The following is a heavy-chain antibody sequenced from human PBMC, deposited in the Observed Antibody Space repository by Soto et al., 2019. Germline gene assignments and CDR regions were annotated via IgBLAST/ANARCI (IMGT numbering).Heavy chain of an antibody. J-gene: IGHJ3*02. Sequence: EVQLVGSGGGLVQPGGSLRLSCAASGFTFSTYWMSWVRQGPGKGLEWVANINQDGSETYYVDSVKGRFSISRDNAKNSLYLQMNSMRGEDTAVYYCAGFRVGGYDTNKDAFDIWGQGTMVTVSS. CDR1: GFTFSTYW. CDR2: INQDGSET. V-gene: IGHV3-7*01. D-gene: IGHD5-12*01. CDR3: AGFRVGGYDTNKDAFDI.